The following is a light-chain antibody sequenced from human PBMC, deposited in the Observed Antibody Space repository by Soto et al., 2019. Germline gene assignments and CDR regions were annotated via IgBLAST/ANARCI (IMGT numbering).Light chain of an antibody. Sequence: EIVLTQSPATLSVSPGDRASLSCRASQSVSTNLAWYQHKPGQPPRLLFYSVSARASGVPARYSVSGSETDFTLTISSLQSEDLAVYYCPQYHSWPRTFGQGTKVE. CDR2: SVS. CDR3: PQYHSWPRT. V-gene: IGKV3-15*01. J-gene: IGKJ1*01. CDR1: QSVSTN.